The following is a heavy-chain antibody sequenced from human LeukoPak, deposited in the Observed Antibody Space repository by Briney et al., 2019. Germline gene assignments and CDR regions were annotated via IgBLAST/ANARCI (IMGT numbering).Heavy chain of an antibody. V-gene: IGHV3-9*01. CDR1: GFTFDDYA. CDR3: AKDIGDSSHGYYYGMDV. CDR2: ISWNSGSI. D-gene: IGHD4-17*01. Sequence: GGSLRLSCAASGFTFDDYAMHWVRQAPGKGLEWVSGISWNSGSIGYADSVKGRFTISRDNAKNSLYLQMNSLRAEDTALYYCAKDIGDSSHGYYYGMDVWGQGTTVTVSS. J-gene: IGHJ6*02.